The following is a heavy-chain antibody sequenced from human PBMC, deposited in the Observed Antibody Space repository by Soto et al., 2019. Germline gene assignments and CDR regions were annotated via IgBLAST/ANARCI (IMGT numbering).Heavy chain of an antibody. Sequence: QVQLVESGGGVVQPGRSLRLSCAASGFTFSNFGMHWVRQAPGKGLEWVAVIWYDGSDKYYADSVKGRFTISRDNSKNTLYLQMNSLRAEDTAVYYCARDGLGYCSGGRCQIFDYWGQGTLVTVSS. D-gene: IGHD2-15*01. CDR2: IWYDGSDK. CDR1: GFTFSNFG. J-gene: IGHJ4*02. CDR3: ARDGLGYCSGGRCQIFDY. V-gene: IGHV3-33*01.